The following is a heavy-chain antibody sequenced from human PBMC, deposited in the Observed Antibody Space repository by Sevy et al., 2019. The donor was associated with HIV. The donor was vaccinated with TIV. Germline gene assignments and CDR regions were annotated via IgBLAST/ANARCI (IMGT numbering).Heavy chain of an antibody. CDR3: ARAAGWFDA. Sequence: GGSLRLSCAASGFTFNDYNLSWIRQAPGKGLEWVSYISTSTSTTTIYYADSVQGRFTISRDNAKNSIYLQMNSLRVDDTAVYYCARAAGWFDAWGQGTLVTDSS. V-gene: IGHV3-11*01. J-gene: IGHJ5*02. CDR1: GFTFNDYN. CDR2: ISTSTSTTTI.